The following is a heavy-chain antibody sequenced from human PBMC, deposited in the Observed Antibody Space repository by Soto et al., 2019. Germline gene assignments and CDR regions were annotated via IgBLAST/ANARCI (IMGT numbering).Heavy chain of an antibody. CDR2: TSYDGSNK. Sequence: QVQLVESGGGVVQPGRSLRLSCAASGFTFSSYAMHWVRQAPGKGLEWVAVTSYDGSNKYYAYSVKGRVTISRDNSKNTLYRQMNNLRAEDTAVYYCARDKSPYSSGWHNRHFDYWGQGTLVTVSS. V-gene: IGHV3-30-3*01. J-gene: IGHJ4*02. CDR3: ARDKSPYSSGWHNRHFDY. CDR1: GFTFSSYA. D-gene: IGHD6-19*01.